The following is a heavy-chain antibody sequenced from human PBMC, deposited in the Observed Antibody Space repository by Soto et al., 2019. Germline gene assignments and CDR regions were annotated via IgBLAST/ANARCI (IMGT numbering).Heavy chain of an antibody. V-gene: IGHV3-21*01. CDR2: ISSSSSYI. CDR3: ARYDSSGYYWPYYYYGMDV. J-gene: IGHJ6*02. CDR1: GFTFIPYS. D-gene: IGHD3-22*01. Sequence: EVQLVESGGGLVKPGGPLRLSCAASGFTFIPYSMNWVRQAPGKGLEWASSISSSSSYIYYEDSVKGRFTISRDNAKNSLYLQMNSLRAEDTAVYYCARYDSSGYYWPYYYYGMDVWGQGTTVTVSS.